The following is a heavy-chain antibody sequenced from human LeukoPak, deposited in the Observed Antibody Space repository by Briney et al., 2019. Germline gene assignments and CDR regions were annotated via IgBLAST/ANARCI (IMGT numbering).Heavy chain of an antibody. CDR2: IYYSGST. CDR1: GGSISSSSYY. V-gene: IGHV4-39*07. J-gene: IGHJ3*02. CDR3: ARTTPRRLGDAFDI. D-gene: IGHD4-11*01. Sequence: SETLSLTCTVSGGSISSSSYYWGWIRQPPGKGLEWIGSIYYSGSTYYNPSLKSRVTISVDTSKNQFSLKLSSVTAADTAVYYCARTTPRRLGDAFDIWGQGTMVTVSS.